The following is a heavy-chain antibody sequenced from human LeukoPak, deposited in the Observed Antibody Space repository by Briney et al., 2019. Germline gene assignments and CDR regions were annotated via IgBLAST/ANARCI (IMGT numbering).Heavy chain of an antibody. D-gene: IGHD3-10*01. CDR2: IYYSGST. Sequence: SETLALTCTVSVGSISSYYWSWIRQPPGKGLEWIGYIYYSGSTNYNPSLKSRVTISVDTSKNQFSLKLSSVTAADTAVYYCARLPMWGFGEPMPPFDPWGQGTLVTVSS. J-gene: IGHJ5*02. CDR3: ARLPMWGFGEPMPPFDP. V-gene: IGHV4-59*08. CDR1: VGSISSYY.